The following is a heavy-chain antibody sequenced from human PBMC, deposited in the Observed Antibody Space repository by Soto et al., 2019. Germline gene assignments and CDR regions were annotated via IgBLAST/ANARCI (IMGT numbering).Heavy chain of an antibody. Sequence: CAASGFTFSSYAMHWVRQAPGKGLEWVAVISYDGSNKYYADSVKGRFTISRDNSKNTLYLQMNSLRAEDTAVYYCARDVERDYYYYYGMDVWGQGTTVTVSS. J-gene: IGHJ6*02. CDR1: GFTFSSYA. CDR3: ARDVERDYYYYYGMDV. V-gene: IGHV3-30-3*01. CDR2: ISYDGSNK.